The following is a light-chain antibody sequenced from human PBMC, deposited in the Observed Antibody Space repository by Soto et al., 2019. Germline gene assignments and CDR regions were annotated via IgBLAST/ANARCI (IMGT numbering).Light chain of an antibody. CDR1: QSVSDN. CDR3: QQRSNWPPTWT. Sequence: EIVLTQSPATLSLSPGERATLSCRASQSVSDNLAWYQHKPSQAPRLLIYDASNRATGIPARFSGSGSGTDFTLTISSLEPEDIAVYYCQQRSNWPPTWTFGQGTKVDIK. V-gene: IGKV3-11*01. CDR2: DAS. J-gene: IGKJ1*01.